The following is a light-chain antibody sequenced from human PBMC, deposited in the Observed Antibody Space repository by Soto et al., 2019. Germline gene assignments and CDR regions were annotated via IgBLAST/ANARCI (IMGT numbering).Light chain of an antibody. CDR2: EVT. Sequence: QSALTQPPSASGSPGQSVTISCTGTSSDVGGYDYVSRYQQHPGKAPKLMLYEVTKRPSGVPDRFSGSKSGNTASLTVSGLQAEDEADYFCSSYAGSNNFGVFGGGTKVTVL. CDR3: SSYAGSNNFGV. CDR1: SSDVGGYDY. V-gene: IGLV2-8*01. J-gene: IGLJ3*02.